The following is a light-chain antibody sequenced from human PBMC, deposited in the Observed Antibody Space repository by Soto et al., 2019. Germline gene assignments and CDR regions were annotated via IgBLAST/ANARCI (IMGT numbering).Light chain of an antibody. CDR1: QSLSDI. J-gene: IGKJ1*01. CDR2: GAS. V-gene: IGKV3-15*01. CDR3: QQYRSWPRT. Sequence: EILMTQSPATLSVSPGERATLSCRASQSLSDILAWYQQKPGQAPRLLIYGASTRATGIPARFTGSGSGTEFTLTISSLQSEDIAVYYCQQYRSWPRTFGQGTKVEIK.